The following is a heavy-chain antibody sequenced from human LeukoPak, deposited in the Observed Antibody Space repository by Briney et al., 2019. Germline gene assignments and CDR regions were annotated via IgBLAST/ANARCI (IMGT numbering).Heavy chain of an antibody. CDR1: GGSFSGYY. V-gene: IGHV4-34*01. Sequence: SETLSLTCAVYGGSFSGYYWSWIRQPPGKGPEWIGEINHSGSTNYNPSLKSRVTISVDTSKNQFSLKLSSVTAADTAVYYCARSGGYCSGGSCYSGYYYYYMDVWGKGTTVTVSS. CDR3: ARSGGYCSGGSCYSGYYYYYMDV. J-gene: IGHJ6*03. D-gene: IGHD2-15*01. CDR2: INHSGST.